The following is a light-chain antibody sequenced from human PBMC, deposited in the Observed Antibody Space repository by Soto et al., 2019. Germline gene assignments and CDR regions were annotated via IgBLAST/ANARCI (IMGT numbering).Light chain of an antibody. CDR2: WAS. Sequence: DIVMTQSPDSLAVSLGERATINCKSSQSVLYNSNNKNYLAWYQQKPGQPPKLLIYWASTRESGVPDRFSGSGSGTDFTLTISNLQAEDVAVYYCQQYYSTPLTFGGGAKVEIK. J-gene: IGKJ4*01. V-gene: IGKV4-1*01. CDR3: QQYYSTPLT. CDR1: QSVLYNSNNKNY.